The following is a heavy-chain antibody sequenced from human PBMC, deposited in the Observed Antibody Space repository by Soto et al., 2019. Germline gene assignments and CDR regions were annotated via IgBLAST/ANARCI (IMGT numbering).Heavy chain of an antibody. J-gene: IGHJ5*02. CDR3: ARDITSTYWFDP. Sequence: ASVKVSCKASGYTFISYYIHWVRQAPGQGLEWMGIINPSGGSTTYAQKFQGRVSMTRDTSTSTVYMELSSLRSEDTAVYYCARDITSTYWFDPWGQGTLVTVSS. D-gene: IGHD1-20*01. CDR2: INPSGGST. CDR1: GYTFISYY. V-gene: IGHV1-46*01.